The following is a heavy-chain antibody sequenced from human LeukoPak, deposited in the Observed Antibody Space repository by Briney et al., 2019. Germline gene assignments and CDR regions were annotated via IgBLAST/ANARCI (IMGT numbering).Heavy chain of an antibody. V-gene: IGHV3-21*06. Sequence: GGSLRLSCAASGFTFSSYGMNWVRQAPGKGLEWVSSVSSTSSHIYYADSVKGRFTISRDNAKNSLYLQMNSLRAEDTAVYYCARDRGRIAAAGIDYWGQGTLVTVSS. D-gene: IGHD6-13*01. CDR3: ARDRGRIAAAGIDY. J-gene: IGHJ4*02. CDR2: VSSTSSHI. CDR1: GFTFSSYG.